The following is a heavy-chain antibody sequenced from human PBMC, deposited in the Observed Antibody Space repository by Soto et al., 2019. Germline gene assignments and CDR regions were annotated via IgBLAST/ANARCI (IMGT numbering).Heavy chain of an antibody. CDR2: IIPIFGTA. Sequence: QVQLVQSGAEVKKPGSSVKVSCKASGGTFSSYAISWVRQAPGQGLEWMGGIIPIFGTANYAQKFQGRVTINADKSTSTAYMEVSSLRSEDTDVYYCARLKYQLLEGHYYGMDVWGQGTTVTASS. V-gene: IGHV1-69*06. J-gene: IGHJ6*02. D-gene: IGHD2-2*01. CDR3: ARLKYQLLEGHYYGMDV. CDR1: GGTFSSYA.